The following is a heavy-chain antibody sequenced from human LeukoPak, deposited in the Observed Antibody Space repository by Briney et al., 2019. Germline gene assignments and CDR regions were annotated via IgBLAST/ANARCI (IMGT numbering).Heavy chain of an antibody. V-gene: IGHV3-21*01. CDR1: GFTFSSYS. J-gene: IGHJ4*02. Sequence: GGSLRLSCAASGFTFSSYSMNWVRQAPGKGLEWVSSISSSSSYIYYADSVKGRFTISRDNAKNSLYLQMNSLRAEDTAVYYCARGAIAVVYYFDYWGQGTLVTVSS. CDR2: ISSSSSYI. D-gene: IGHD6-19*01. CDR3: ARGAIAVVYYFDY.